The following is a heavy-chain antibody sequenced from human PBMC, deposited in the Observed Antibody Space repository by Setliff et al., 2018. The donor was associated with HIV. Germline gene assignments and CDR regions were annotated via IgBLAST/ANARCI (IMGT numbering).Heavy chain of an antibody. V-gene: IGHV4-39*01. CDR3: ARHYNGAVADAYSYYYYMDV. J-gene: IGHJ6*03. Sequence: PSETLSLTCTVSGGSISTSNYYWGWIRQPTGKGLEWIGSIYYSGNTYYNPSLKSRVTISVDTSKNQFSLKLSSVTAADTAVYYCARHYNGAVADAYSYYYYMDVWGKGTTVTVSS. D-gene: IGHD6-19*01. CDR2: IYYSGNT. CDR1: GGSISTSNYY.